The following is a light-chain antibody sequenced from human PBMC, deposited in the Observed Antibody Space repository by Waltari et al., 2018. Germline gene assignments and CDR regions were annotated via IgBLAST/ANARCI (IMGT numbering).Light chain of an antibody. J-gene: IGKJ4*01. Sequence: DIQMTQAPSTLSASVGDRVTITCRASQSVGTYLAWYQQKPGKAPKFLIYKASSLESGVPSRFSGSGSGTDFTLTISSLLPDDSATYYCQQYNSYPLTFGGGTQVEIK. CDR2: KAS. CDR3: QQYNSYPLT. V-gene: IGKV1-5*03. CDR1: QSVGTY.